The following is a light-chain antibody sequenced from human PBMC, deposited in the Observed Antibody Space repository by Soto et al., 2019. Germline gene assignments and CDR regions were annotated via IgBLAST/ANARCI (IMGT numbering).Light chain of an antibody. J-gene: IGLJ3*02. V-gene: IGLV2-8*01. CDR2: EVS. CDR1: SSDVGAYKY. CDR3: TSYVGSDIWV. Sequence: QSALTQPPSASGSPGQSVTISCTGTSSDVGAYKYVSWYQQYPGKAPKLMIYEVSKRPSGVPDRFSGSKPGNTASLTVSGLQAEDEADYYCTSYVGSDIWVFGGGTKVTVL.